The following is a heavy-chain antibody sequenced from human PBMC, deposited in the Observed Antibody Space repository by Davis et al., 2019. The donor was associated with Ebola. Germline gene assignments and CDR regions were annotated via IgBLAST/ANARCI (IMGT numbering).Heavy chain of an antibody. CDR3: ARDFNPSDTIFGVVNNWFDP. J-gene: IGHJ5*02. Sequence: GESLKISCAASGFTFSSYAMHWVRQAPGKGLEWVAVISYDGSNKYYADSVKGRFTISRDNSKNTLYLQMNSLRAEDTAVYYCARDFNPSDTIFGVVNNWFDPWGQGTLVTVSS. CDR2: ISYDGSNK. V-gene: IGHV3-30*04. D-gene: IGHD3-3*01. CDR1: GFTFSSYA.